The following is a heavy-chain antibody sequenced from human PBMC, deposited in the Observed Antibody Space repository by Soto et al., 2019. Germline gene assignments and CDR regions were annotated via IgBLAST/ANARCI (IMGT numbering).Heavy chain of an antibody. J-gene: IGHJ4*02. CDR2: IDPSDSYT. Sequence: GESLKISCKGSGYSFTSYWISWVRQMPGKGLEWMGRIDPSDSYTNYSPSFQGHVTISADKSISTAYLQWSSLKASDTATYYCARFERYLDRTGYSNGWGQGTLVTV. CDR3: ARFERYLDRTGYSNG. D-gene: IGHD3-22*01. CDR1: GYSFTSYW. V-gene: IGHV5-10-1*01.